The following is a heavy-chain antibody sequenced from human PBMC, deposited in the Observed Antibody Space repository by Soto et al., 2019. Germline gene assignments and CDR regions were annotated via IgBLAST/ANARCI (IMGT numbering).Heavy chain of an antibody. J-gene: IGHJ2*01. V-gene: IGHV1-69*12. CDR3: ARGNHRWLQLWYFDL. D-gene: IGHD5-12*01. Sequence: QVQLVQSGAEVKKPGSSVTVSCKASGGTFSSYTISWVRQAPGQGLEWMGGIIPIFGTANYAKKFQGRDTITADESTSTAYMELSSLRSEDTAVYYCARGNHRWLQLWYFDLWGRGTLVTVSS. CDR1: GGTFSSYT. CDR2: IIPIFGTA.